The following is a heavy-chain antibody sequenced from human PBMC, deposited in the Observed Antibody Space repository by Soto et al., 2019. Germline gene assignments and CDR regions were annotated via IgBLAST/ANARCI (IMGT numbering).Heavy chain of an antibody. J-gene: IGHJ5*02. CDR2: INPYSGGA. V-gene: IGHV1-2*02. Sequence: ASVTVSCTASGYTFTGYFMHWVRQAPGQGLEWMGWINPYSGGADYAQSFQGRVTMTRDTSISTVYMELSRLRFDDTAVYYCARVIRGAYYNSPLDTWGQGTVVTVAS. D-gene: IGHD3-10*01. CDR3: ARVIRGAYYNSPLDT. CDR1: GYTFTGYF.